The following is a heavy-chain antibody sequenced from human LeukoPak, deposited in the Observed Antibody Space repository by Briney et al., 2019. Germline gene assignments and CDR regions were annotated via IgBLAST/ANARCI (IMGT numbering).Heavy chain of an antibody. D-gene: IGHD2-21*01. CDR2: ISQDGSEK. J-gene: IGHJ6*04. CDR1: GFTFTDYW. CDR3: ERGVYSLDV. V-gene: IGHV3-7*01. Sequence: GGSLRLSCEVSGFTFTDYWMNWVRQAPGKGPEWVASISQDGSEKTYVDSVKGRFTISRDNTKTSLSLQLNGLRAEDTAVYYCERGVYSLDVWRKGITVTVSS.